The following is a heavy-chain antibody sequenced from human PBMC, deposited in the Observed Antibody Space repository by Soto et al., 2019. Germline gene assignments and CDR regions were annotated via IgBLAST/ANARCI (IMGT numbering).Heavy chain of an antibody. CDR3: ARDVLGYSSSWEYAFDI. CDR1: GFTFSSYA. Sequence: QVQLVESGGGVVQPGRSLRLSCAASGFTFSSYAMHWVRQAPGKGLEWVAVISYDGSNKYYADSVKGRFTISRDNSKNTLYLQMNSLRAEDTAVYDCARDVLGYSSSWEYAFDIWGQGTMVTVSS. V-gene: IGHV3-30-3*01. D-gene: IGHD6-13*01. J-gene: IGHJ3*02. CDR2: ISYDGSNK.